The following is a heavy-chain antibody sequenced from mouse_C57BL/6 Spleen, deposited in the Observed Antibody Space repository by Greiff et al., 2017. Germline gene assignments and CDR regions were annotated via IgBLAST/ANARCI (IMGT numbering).Heavy chain of an antibody. Sequence: VQLQQSGAELMKPGASVKLSCKATGYTFTGYWIEWVKQRPGHGLEWIGEILPGSGSTNYTEKFKGKVTFTADTSSNTAYMQLSSLTTEDSAIYYCARANYGSNYFYAMDYWGQGTSVTVSS. CDR2: ILPGSGST. D-gene: IGHD1-1*01. J-gene: IGHJ4*01. CDR1: GYTFTGYW. CDR3: ARANYGSNYFYAMDY. V-gene: IGHV1-9*01.